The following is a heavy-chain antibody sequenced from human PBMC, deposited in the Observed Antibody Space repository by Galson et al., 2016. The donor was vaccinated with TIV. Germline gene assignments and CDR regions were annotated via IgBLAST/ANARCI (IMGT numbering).Heavy chain of an antibody. V-gene: IGHV1-69*04. CDR1: GGIFIGYG. Sequence: SVKVSCKAPGGIFIGYGISWVRQAPGQGLEWMGRIIPLFGIVSYAQRFQGRVAIIADKSTGTTYMELSSLRSEDTAVYYCVRSGTYYYDSSGDNWGQGTLVTVSS. J-gene: IGHJ4*02. CDR3: VRSGTYYYDSSGDN. D-gene: IGHD3-22*01. CDR2: IIPLFGIV.